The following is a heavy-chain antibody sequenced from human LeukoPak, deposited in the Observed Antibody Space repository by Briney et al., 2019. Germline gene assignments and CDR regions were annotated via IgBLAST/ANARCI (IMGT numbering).Heavy chain of an antibody. D-gene: IGHD6-19*01. CDR3: ASRGGGTGWYFDY. CDR1: GYSINTGYY. CDR2: IYHSGTT. V-gene: IGHV4-38-2*01. J-gene: IGHJ4*02. Sequence: PSETLSLACAVSGYSINTGYYWGWIRQPPGKGPEWIGSIYHSGTTHYNPSLKSRFTISVDTSKNQFSLKLSAVTAADTAVYYCASRGGGTGWYFDYWGQGTLVTVSS.